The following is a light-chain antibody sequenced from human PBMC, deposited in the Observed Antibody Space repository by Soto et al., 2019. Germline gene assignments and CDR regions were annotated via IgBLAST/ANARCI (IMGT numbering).Light chain of an antibody. V-gene: IGLV2-23*01. CDR1: ISDVGSSNL. J-gene: IGLJ1*01. Sequence: QSALTQPVSVSGSPGQSITISCAGSISDVGSSNLVSWYQQHPGKVPKLIIYEGNRRPSGVSSRFSGSNSGKTASLTISGLQAEDEADYYCCSYVGARRYVFVIATKLTVL. CDR3: CSYVGARRYV. CDR2: EGN.